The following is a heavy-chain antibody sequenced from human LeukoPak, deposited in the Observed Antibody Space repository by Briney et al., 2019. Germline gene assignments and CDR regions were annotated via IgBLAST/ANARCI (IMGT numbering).Heavy chain of an antibody. D-gene: IGHD5-12*01. J-gene: IGHJ6*03. Sequence: GGSLRLSCAASGFTFSSYGMHWVRQAPGKGLEWVAFIRYDGSNKYHADSVKGRFTISRDNSKNTLYLQMNSLRAEDTAVYYCAKGKYSGYDEYYYYMDVWGKGTTVTVSS. CDR3: AKGKYSGYDEYYYYMDV. CDR2: IRYDGSNK. V-gene: IGHV3-30*02. CDR1: GFTFSSYG.